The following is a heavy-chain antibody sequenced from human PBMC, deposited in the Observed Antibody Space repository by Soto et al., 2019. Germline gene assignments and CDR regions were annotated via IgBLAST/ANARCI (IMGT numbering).Heavy chain of an antibody. Sequence: PGGSLRLSCAASGFTFSSYAMSWVRQAPGKGLEWVSAISGSGGSTYYADSVKGRFTISRDNSKNTLYLQMNSLRAEDTAVYYCAKGGSPNKGIAARPEQGYYYYGMDVWGQGTTVTVSS. J-gene: IGHJ6*02. CDR1: GFTFSSYA. CDR2: ISGSGGST. CDR3: AKGGSPNKGIAARPEQGYYYYGMDV. D-gene: IGHD6-6*01. V-gene: IGHV3-23*01.